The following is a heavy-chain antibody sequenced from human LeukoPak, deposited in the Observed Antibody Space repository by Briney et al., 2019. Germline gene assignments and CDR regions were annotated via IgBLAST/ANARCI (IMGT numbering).Heavy chain of an antibody. Sequence: GGSLRLSCAASGFTFSSYRMNWASQAPGKGLEWVASINHNGNVNYYVDSVKGRFTISRDNAKNSLYLQMSNLRAEDTAVYFCAKVKWKLIGYFDYWGQGTLVTVSS. V-gene: IGHV3-7*03. CDR3: AKVKWKLIGYFDY. J-gene: IGHJ4*02. D-gene: IGHD1-20*01. CDR2: INHNGNVN. CDR1: GFTFSSYR.